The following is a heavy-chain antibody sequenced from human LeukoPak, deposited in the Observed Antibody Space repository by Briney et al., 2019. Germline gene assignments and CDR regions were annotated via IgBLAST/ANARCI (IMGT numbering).Heavy chain of an antibody. J-gene: IGHJ5*02. V-gene: IGHV3-23*01. CDR3: ARESSLLYNYGSGSYYLNWFDP. CDR1: GSGFIFSNYG. CDR2: ISGTGAST. Sequence: GALRLSCAASGSGFIFSNYGMRWVRQAPGKGLEWVSAISGTGASTFYADSVKGRCIVSRDNAKNTLYLQMNNLKDEDTAVYYCARESSLLYNYGSGSYYLNWFDPWGQGTLVTVSS. D-gene: IGHD3-10*01.